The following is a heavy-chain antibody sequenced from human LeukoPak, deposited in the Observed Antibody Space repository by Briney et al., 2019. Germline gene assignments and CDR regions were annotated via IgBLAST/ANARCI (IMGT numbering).Heavy chain of an antibody. J-gene: IGHJ4*02. CDR1: GYTFTGYY. D-gene: IGHD5/OR15-5a*01. V-gene: IGHV1-2*02. CDR3: ARSLYDFGAKYYFDY. CDR2: INPKSDVT. Sequence: ASVKVSCKASGYTFTGYYMHWVRQAPGQGLEWMGWINPKSDVTKYAQKFQGRVTMTRDMSISTAYMELSRLRSDDTAVYYCARSLYDFGAKYYFDYWGQGTLVTVSS.